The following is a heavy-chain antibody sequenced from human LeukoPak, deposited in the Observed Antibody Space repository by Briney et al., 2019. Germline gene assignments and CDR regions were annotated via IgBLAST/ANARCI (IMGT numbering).Heavy chain of an antibody. Sequence: GGSLRLSCTAAGFNISTYSMSWVRQGPGKGLLGGSAISGSGGSTYYADSVKGRFTISRDNSKNTLYLQMNSLRAEDTAVYYCAKDSTWAMVTSDYWGQGTLVTVSS. J-gene: IGHJ4*02. CDR1: GFNISTYS. CDR3: AKDSTWAMVTSDY. V-gene: IGHV3-23*01. CDR2: ISGSGGST. D-gene: IGHD5-18*01.